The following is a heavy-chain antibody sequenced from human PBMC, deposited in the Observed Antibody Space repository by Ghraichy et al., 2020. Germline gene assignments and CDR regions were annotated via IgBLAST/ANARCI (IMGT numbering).Heavy chain of an antibody. V-gene: IGHV1-18*04. J-gene: IGHJ4*02. D-gene: IGHD3-10*01. CDR1: GYTFTSYG. CDR2: ISAYTGNT. Sequence: ASVKVSCKASGYTFTSYGISWVRQAPGQGLEWMGWISAYTGNTNYGQKFQGRVTMTTDTSTSTAYMDLGSLRSGDTAVYYCVRDSRGLYYGSGTYRGDYWGQGTLVTVSS. CDR3: VRDSRGLYYGSGTYRGDY.